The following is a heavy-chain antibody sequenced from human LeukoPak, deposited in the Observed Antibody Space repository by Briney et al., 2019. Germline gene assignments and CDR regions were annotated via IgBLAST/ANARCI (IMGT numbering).Heavy chain of an antibody. V-gene: IGHV4-39*01. CDR2: IFYTGNT. CDR1: GGSILGSTYY. J-gene: IGHJ5*02. Sequence: SETLSLTCTVSGGSILGSTYYWTWIRQPPGKGLEWIATIFYTGNTHYSPSLKSRVTMSVDTVKNRFSLNLNSVTAADTAVYYCARQSSGYYYGWLDPWGQGTLVTVSS. CDR3: ARQSSGYYYGWLDP. D-gene: IGHD3-22*01.